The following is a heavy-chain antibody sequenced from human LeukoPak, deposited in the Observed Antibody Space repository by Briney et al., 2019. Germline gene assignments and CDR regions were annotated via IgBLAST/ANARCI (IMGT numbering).Heavy chain of an antibody. CDR1: GFTFSSYA. CDR2: ISGSGGST. J-gene: IGHJ3*02. V-gene: IGHV3-23*01. CDR3: AKGKRAYSSSWGETFDI. Sequence: GGSLRPSCAASGFTFSSYAMSWVRQAPGKGLEWVSGISGSGGSTYYADSVKGRFTISRDNSKNTLYLQMNSLRAEDTAVYYCAKGKRAYSSSWGETFDIWGQGTMVTVSS. D-gene: IGHD6-6*01.